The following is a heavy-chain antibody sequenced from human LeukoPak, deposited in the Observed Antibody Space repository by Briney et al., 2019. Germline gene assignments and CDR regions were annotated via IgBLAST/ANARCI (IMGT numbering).Heavy chain of an antibody. CDR3: ARTATITMVRGFGWFDP. V-gene: IGHV1-2*02. CDR2: INPNSGGT. D-gene: IGHD3-10*01. J-gene: IGHJ5*02. CDR1: GYTFTAYY. Sequence: GASVKVSCKASGYTFTAYYIHWVRQAPGQGLEWMGWINPNSGGTNYAQKFQGRVTMTRDTSISTAYMELSRLRSGDTAVYYCARTATITMVRGFGWFDPWGQGTLVTVSS.